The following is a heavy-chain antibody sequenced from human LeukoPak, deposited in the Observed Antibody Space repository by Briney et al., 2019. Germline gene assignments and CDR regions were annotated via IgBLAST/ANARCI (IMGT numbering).Heavy chain of an antibody. D-gene: IGHD2-2*01. CDR2: IYYSGSA. CDR3: ARGKHNIVVVPAAIGYFDY. V-gene: IGHV4-39*07. J-gene: IGHJ4*02. Sequence: PSETLSLTCTVSGGSISSSSYYWGWIRQPPGKGLEWIGSIYYSGSAYYNPSLKSRVTIPVDTSKNQFSLKLSSVTAADTAVYYCARGKHNIVVVPAAIGYFDYWGQGTLVTVSS. CDR1: GGSISSSSYY.